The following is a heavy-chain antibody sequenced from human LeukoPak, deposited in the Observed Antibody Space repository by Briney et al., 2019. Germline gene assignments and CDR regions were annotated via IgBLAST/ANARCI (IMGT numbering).Heavy chain of an antibody. D-gene: IGHD3-3*01. CDR1: GYTFTSYG. CDR2: ISAYNGNT. V-gene: IGHV1-18*01. CDR3: ARDGRFLEWLPQNFDY. J-gene: IGHJ4*02. Sequence: ASVKVSCKASGYTFTSYGISWVRQAPGQGLEWMGWISAYNGNTNYAQNLQGRVTITTDTSTSAAYMELRSLRSDDTAVYYCARDGRFLEWLPQNFDYWGQGTLVTVSS.